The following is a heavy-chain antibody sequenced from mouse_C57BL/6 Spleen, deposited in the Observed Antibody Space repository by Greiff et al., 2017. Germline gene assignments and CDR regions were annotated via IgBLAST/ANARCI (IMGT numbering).Heavy chain of an antibody. Sequence: VQLQESGPELVKPGASVKISCKASGYAFSSSWMNWVKQRPGKGLEWIGRIYPGDGDTNYNGKFKGKATLTADKSSSTAYMQLSSLTSEDSAVYFCARDGSLRYAMDYWGQGTSVTVSA. D-gene: IGHD2-3*01. CDR3: ARDGSLRYAMDY. CDR1: GYAFSSSW. J-gene: IGHJ4*01. V-gene: IGHV1-82*01. CDR2: IYPGDGDT.